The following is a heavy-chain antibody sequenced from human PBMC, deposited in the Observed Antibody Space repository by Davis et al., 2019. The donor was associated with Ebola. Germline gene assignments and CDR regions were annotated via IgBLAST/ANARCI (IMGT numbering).Heavy chain of an antibody. V-gene: IGHV1-18*01. CDR2: ISAYNGNT. CDR3: ARGGCSGGSCSYYFDY. Sequence: ASVKVSCKASGYTFTSYGISWVRQAPGQGLEWMGWISAYNGNTNYAQKLQGRVTMTTGTSASTAYMELSSLRSEDTAVYYCARGGCSGGSCSYYFDYWGQGTLVTVSS. CDR1: GYTFTSYG. J-gene: IGHJ4*02. D-gene: IGHD2-15*01.